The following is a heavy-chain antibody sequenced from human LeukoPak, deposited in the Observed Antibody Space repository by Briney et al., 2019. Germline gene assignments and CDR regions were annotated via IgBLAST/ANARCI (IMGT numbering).Heavy chain of an antibody. Sequence: GASVKVSCKASGYTFTGYYMHWVRQAPGQGLEWMGWIKPNSGGTNYAQKFQGWVTMTRDTSISTAYMELSRLRSDDTAVYYCARGISTYYDILTGYCYFDYWGQGTLVTVSS. J-gene: IGHJ4*02. D-gene: IGHD3-9*01. CDR2: IKPNSGGT. CDR1: GYTFTGYY. CDR3: ARGISTYYDILTGYCYFDY. V-gene: IGHV1-2*04.